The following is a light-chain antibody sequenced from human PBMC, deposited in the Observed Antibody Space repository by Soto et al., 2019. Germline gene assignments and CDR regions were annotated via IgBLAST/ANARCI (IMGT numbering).Light chain of an antibody. J-gene: IGKJ4*01. Sequence: DIQMTQSPSSVSASVGDSLTITCRASHGITSWVAWYQHKPGRAPKLLIYAASRLQSGVPSRFSGSGSGTDFTLTISSLQPEDLGTYYCQQTSSFPLTLGGGTKVEIK. CDR2: AAS. CDR3: QQTSSFPLT. CDR1: HGITSW. V-gene: IGKV1-12*01.